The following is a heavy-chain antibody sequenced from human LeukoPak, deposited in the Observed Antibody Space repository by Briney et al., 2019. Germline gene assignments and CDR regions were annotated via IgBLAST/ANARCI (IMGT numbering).Heavy chain of an antibody. CDR3: AWGRGSSNGYVDQ. V-gene: IGHV3-53*01. CDR1: GFTVSSSF. CDR2: IYGGGDI. D-gene: IGHD3-10*02. J-gene: IGHJ4*02. Sequence: PGGSLRLSCAASGFTVSSSFMGWVRRAPRKRLEWVSVIYGGGDIYYVDSVKRRFTISRDNSKNTLYLQMNSLRAEETAVYYCAWGRGSSNGYVDQWGQGTLVTVSS.